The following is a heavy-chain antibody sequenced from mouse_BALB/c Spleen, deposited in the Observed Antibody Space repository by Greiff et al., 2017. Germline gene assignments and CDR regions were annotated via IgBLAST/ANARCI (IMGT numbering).Heavy chain of an antibody. V-gene: IGHV5-6-4*01. CDR3: TREGTMITPYAMDY. CDR2: ISSGGSYT. J-gene: IGHJ4*01. D-gene: IGHD2-4*01. CDR1: GFTFSSYT. Sequence: DVHLVESGGGLVQPGGSLKLSCAASGFTFSSYTMSWVRQTPEKRLEWVATISSGGSYTYYPDSVKGRFTISRDNAKNTLYLQMSSLKSEDTAMYYCTREGTMITPYAMDYWGQGTSVTVSS.